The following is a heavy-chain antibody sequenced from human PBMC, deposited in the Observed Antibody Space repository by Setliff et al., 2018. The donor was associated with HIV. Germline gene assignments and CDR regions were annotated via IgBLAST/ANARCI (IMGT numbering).Heavy chain of an antibody. V-gene: IGHV4-61*08. Sequence: SETLSLTCTVSGASMSSGDYYWSWIRQPPGKGLEWIGSIYYSGSTNYNPSLKSRVTISVDTSKNQFSLKLSSVTAADTAVYYCARGRNSGSYFCYYYYGMDVWGQGTTVTVSS. CDR2: IYYSGST. J-gene: IGHJ6*02. CDR1: GASMSSGDYY. CDR3: ARGRNSGSYFCYYYYGMDV. D-gene: IGHD1-26*01.